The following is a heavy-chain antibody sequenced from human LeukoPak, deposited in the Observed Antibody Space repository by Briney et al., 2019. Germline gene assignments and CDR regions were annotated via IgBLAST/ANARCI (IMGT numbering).Heavy chain of an antibody. V-gene: IGHV3-23*01. Sequence: PGRSLRLSCAASGFTFSSYAMSWVRQAPGKGLEWVSAISGSGGSTYYADSVKGRFTISRDNAKNSLYLQMNSLRAEDTALYYCAKGSYYDSSGYYPYWGQGTLVTVSS. CDR1: GFTFSSYA. D-gene: IGHD3-22*01. CDR3: AKGSYYDSSGYYPY. J-gene: IGHJ4*02. CDR2: ISGSGGST.